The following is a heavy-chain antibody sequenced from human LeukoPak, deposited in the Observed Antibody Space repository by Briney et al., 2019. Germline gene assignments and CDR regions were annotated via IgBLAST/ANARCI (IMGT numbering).Heavy chain of an antibody. D-gene: IGHD4-23*01. Sequence: PGGSLRLSCAASGFTFSSYAMHWVRQAPGKGLEWVAFIPFHGGNKYYADSVKGRFTISRDNSKNTLYLQMNSLRAEDAAVYYCARNAGGPGPFDYWGQGTLVTVSS. V-gene: IGHV3-30-3*01. CDR3: ARNAGGPGPFDY. J-gene: IGHJ4*02. CDR1: GFTFSSYA. CDR2: IPFHGGNK.